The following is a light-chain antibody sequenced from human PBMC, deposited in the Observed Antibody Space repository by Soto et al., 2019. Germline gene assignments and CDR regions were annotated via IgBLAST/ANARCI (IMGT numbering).Light chain of an antibody. CDR2: RVS. Sequence: DVVMTQSPLSLPVTLGQPASISCRSSQSLVYSDGNTYLSWFQQRPGQSPRRLIYRVSNRDSGVPDRFSGSGSGTDFTLKISRVEAEDVGLYYCMQSTHWPRTFGQGTKVEI. J-gene: IGKJ1*01. CDR1: QSLVYSDGNTY. CDR3: MQSTHWPRT. V-gene: IGKV2-30*01.